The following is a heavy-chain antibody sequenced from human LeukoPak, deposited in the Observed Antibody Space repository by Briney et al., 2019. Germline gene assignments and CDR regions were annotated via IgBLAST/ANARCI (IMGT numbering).Heavy chain of an antibody. D-gene: IGHD5-18*01. V-gene: IGHV1-2*02. J-gene: IGHJ4*02. CDR3: ARLGTAMATIYYFDY. CDR2: INPNSGGT. CDR1: GYTFTGYY. Sequence: ASVKVSCKASGYTFTGYYMHWVRQAPGRGLEWMGWINPNSGGTNYAQKFQGRVTMTRDTSISTAYMELSRLRSDDTAVYYCARLGTAMATIYYFDYWGQGTLVTVSS.